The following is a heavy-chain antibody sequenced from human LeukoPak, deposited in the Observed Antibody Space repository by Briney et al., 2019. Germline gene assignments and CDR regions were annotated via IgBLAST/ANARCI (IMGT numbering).Heavy chain of an antibody. CDR3: ASNLGDSSSWYPE. J-gene: IGHJ4*02. Sequence: PSVKVSCKASGYTLTGCYMHCVTQPSRQGLVWMGWINPNRGGTNYAQKFQGRVTMTRDTSISTAYMELSRLRSDDTAVYYCASNLGDSSSWYPEWGQGTLVTVSS. CDR1: GYTLTGCY. V-gene: IGHV1-2*02. CDR2: INPNRGGT. D-gene: IGHD6-13*01.